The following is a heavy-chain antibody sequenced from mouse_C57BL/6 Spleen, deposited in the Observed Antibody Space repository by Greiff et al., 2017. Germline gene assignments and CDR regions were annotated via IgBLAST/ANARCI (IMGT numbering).Heavy chain of an antibody. J-gene: IGHJ4*01. V-gene: IGHV1-80*01. CDR3: AGGDGYYEAMDY. D-gene: IGHD2-3*01. CDR2: IYPGDGDT. CDR1: GYAFSSYW. Sequence: VQLQQSGAELVKPGASVKISCKASGYAFSSYWMNWVKQRPGKGLEWIGQIYPGDGDTNYNGKFKGKATLTADKSSSTAYMQLSSLTSEDSAVYFCAGGDGYYEAMDYWGQGTSVTVSS.